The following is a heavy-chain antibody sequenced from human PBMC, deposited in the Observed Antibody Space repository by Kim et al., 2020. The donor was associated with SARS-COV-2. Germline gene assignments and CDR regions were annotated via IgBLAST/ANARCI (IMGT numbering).Heavy chain of an antibody. Sequence: YAQKFQGRVTSTADESTSTAYMELSSLRSEDTAVYYCALYCTNGVCPFDPWGQGTLVTVSS. V-gene: IGHV1-69*01. J-gene: IGHJ5*02. D-gene: IGHD2-8*01. CDR3: ALYCTNGVCPFDP.